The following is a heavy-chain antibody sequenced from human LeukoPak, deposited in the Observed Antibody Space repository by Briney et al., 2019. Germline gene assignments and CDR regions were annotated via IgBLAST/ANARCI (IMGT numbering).Heavy chain of an antibody. J-gene: IGHJ4*02. V-gene: IGHV3-30*04. Sequence: PGGSLRLSCAASGFTFSSYAMHWVRQAPGKGLEWVAVISYDGSNKYYADSVKGRFTISRDNSENTLYLQMNSLRAEDTAVYYCASNSGYEKGYWGQGTLVTVSS. CDR2: ISYDGSNK. D-gene: IGHD5-12*01. CDR3: ASNSGYEKGY. CDR1: GFTFSSYA.